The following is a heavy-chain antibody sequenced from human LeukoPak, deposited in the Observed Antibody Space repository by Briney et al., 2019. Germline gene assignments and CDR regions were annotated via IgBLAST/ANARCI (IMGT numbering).Heavy chain of an antibody. D-gene: IGHD5-18*01. CDR2: TYYSGNT. CDR1: GGSMTNYY. J-gene: IGHJ4*02. V-gene: IGHV4-59*01. Sequence: SETLSLTCTVSGGSMTNYYWTWIRQSPVKGLEWIGHTYYSGNTNYNPSLKSRVTISIDTSKNQFSLKLSSVTAADTAVYYCATRHSGTAMLDYWGQGTLVTVSS. CDR3: ATRHSGTAMLDY.